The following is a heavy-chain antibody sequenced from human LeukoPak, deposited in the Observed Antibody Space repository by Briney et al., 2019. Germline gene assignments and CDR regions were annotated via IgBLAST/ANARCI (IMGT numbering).Heavy chain of an antibody. D-gene: IGHD3-22*01. Sequence: SETLSLTCTVSGGSISSGDYCWSWIRQPPGKGLEWIGYIYYSGSTYYNPSLKSRVTISVDTSKNQFSLKLSSVTAADTAVYYCARDRNYYDSSGYYFDYWGQGTLVTVSS. CDR1: GGSISSGDYC. CDR3: ARDRNYYDSSGYYFDY. V-gene: IGHV4-30-4*08. J-gene: IGHJ4*02. CDR2: IYYSGST.